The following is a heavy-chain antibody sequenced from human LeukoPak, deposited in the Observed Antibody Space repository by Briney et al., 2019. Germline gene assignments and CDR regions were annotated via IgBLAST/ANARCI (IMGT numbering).Heavy chain of an antibody. J-gene: IGHJ4*02. Sequence: SVKVSRKASGGTFSSYAISWVRQAPGQGLEWMGGIIPIFGTANYAQKFQGRVTMTRDTSTSTVYMELSSLRSEDTAVYYCARDGRKTYYYDSSGYPGGYWGQGTLVTASS. CDR3: ARDGRKTYYYDSSGYPGGY. V-gene: IGHV1-69*05. D-gene: IGHD3-22*01. CDR1: GGTFSSYA. CDR2: IIPIFGTA.